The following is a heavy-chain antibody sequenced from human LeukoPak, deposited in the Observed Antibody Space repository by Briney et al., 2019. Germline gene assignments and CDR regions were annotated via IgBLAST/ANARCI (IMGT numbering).Heavy chain of an antibody. D-gene: IGHD4-11*01. V-gene: IGHV3-33*01. J-gene: IGHJ4*02. CDR2: IWYDGSNK. Sequence: GSLRLSCAASGFTFSSYGMHWVHQAPGKGLEWVAVIWYDGSNKYYADSVKGRFTISRDNSKNTLYLQMNSLRAEDTAVYYCARETRYRGPFFDYWGQGTLVTVSS. CDR1: GFTFSSYG. CDR3: ARETRYRGPFFDY.